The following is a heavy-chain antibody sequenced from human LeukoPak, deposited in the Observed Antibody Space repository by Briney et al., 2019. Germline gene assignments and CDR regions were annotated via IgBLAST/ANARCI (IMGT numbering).Heavy chain of an antibody. Sequence: GASVKVSCKASGYTFTGYYMHWVRQAPGQGLEWMGWINPNNGGTNYAQKFQGRVTMTRDTSISTAYMELSRLRSGDTAVYYCARVGYNTAMHIWGQGTLVTVSS. CDR2: INPNNGGT. V-gene: IGHV1-2*02. CDR1: GYTFTGYY. CDR3: ARVGYNTAMHI. J-gene: IGHJ4*02. D-gene: IGHD5-18*01.